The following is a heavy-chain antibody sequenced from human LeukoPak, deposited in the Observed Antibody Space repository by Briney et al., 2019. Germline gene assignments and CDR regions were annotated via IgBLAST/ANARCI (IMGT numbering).Heavy chain of an antibody. CDR3: ARDVTKRIGFDP. V-gene: IGHV1-2*02. CDR1: GGTFSSYA. J-gene: IGHJ5*02. D-gene: IGHD3-3*01. Sequence: ASVKVSCKASGGTFSSYAISWVRQAPGQGVEWMGWINPNSGGTNYAQKFQGRVTMTRDTSISTAYMELSRLRSDDTAVYYCARDVTKRIGFDPWGQGTLVTVSS. CDR2: INPNSGGT.